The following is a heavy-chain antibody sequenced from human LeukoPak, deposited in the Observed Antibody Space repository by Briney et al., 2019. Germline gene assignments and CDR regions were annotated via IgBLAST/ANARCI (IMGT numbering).Heavy chain of an antibody. CDR1: GFTVITND. D-gene: IGHD1-14*01. CDR3: ARGVEPLAANTLAY. CDR2: IYSNGNT. J-gene: IGHJ4*02. V-gene: IGHV3-53*01. Sequence: GGSLTLSCAASGFTVITNDMTWVRQPPGKGLEWVAVIYSNGNTKYADSVQGRFTISRDNSKNTLYLEMNSLSPDDTAVYYCARGVEPLAANTLAYWGQGTLVTVSS.